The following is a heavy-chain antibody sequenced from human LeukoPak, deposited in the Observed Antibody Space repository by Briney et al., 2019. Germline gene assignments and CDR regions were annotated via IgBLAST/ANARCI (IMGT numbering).Heavy chain of an antibody. CDR3: AKDSMPTFGVVISYYFDY. J-gene: IGHJ4*02. CDR1: GFTFSSYA. V-gene: IGHV3-23*01. Sequence: GGSLRLSCAASGFTFSSYAMSWVRQAPGKGLEWASAISGSGGSTYYADSVKGRFTISRDNSKNTLYPQMNSLRAEDTAVYYCAKDSMPTFGVVISYYFDYWGQGTLVTVSS. CDR2: ISGSGGST. D-gene: IGHD3-3*01.